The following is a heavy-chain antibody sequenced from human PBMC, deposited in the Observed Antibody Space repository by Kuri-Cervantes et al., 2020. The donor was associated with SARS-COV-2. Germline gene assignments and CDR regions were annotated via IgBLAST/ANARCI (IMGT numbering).Heavy chain of an antibody. V-gene: IGHV3-30-3*01. CDR1: GFTFSSYA. CDR2: ISYDGSNK. Sequence: GGSLRLSCAASGFTFSSYAMHWVRQAPGKGLEWVAVISYDGSNKYYADSVKGRFTISRDNSKNTLYLQMNSLRAEDTAVYYCAKVDYCSGGSCYPGGAFDIWGQGTMVTVSS. J-gene: IGHJ3*02. CDR3: AKVDYCSGGSCYPGGAFDI. D-gene: IGHD2-15*01.